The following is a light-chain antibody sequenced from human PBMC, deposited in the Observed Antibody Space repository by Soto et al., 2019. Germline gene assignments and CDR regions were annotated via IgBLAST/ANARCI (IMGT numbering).Light chain of an antibody. J-gene: IGLJ3*02. CDR2: DTS. Sequence: QAVVTQEPSLTVSPGGTVTLTCASSAGPVTSRHYPYWFQQKPGQAPRALIYDTSNKHPWTPARFSGSLLGGTPALILSGAQPEDEADYDCSLSCSGVRVFGGGTKLTV. CDR3: SLSCSGVRV. CDR1: AGPVTSRHY. V-gene: IGLV7-46*01.